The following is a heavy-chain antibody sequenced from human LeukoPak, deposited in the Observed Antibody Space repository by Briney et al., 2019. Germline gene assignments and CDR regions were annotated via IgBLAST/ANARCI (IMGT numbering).Heavy chain of an antibody. Sequence: GGSLRLSCTASGFRFGDYAMSWFRQAPGKGLEWVGFIRNKAYGGTTDYAASVKGRFTTSRDDSKSIAYLQMNSLNTEDTAMYYCGGGYNSGWYFDYWGQGTLVTVSS. CDR1: GFRFGDYA. CDR3: GGGYNSGWYFDY. D-gene: IGHD6-19*01. CDR2: IRNKAYGGTT. V-gene: IGHV3-49*03. J-gene: IGHJ4*02.